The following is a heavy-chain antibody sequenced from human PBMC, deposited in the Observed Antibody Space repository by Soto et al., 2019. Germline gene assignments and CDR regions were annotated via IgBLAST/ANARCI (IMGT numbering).Heavy chain of an antibody. D-gene: IGHD3-3*01. V-gene: IGHV1-18*01. Sequence: EASVKVSCKASGYTFTSYGISWVRQAPGQGLEWMGWISAYNGNTNYAQKLQGRVTMTTDTSTSTAYMELRSLRSDDTAVYYCAREKGYYDFWSGYPADYYYGMDVWGQGTTVTVSS. CDR3: AREKGYYDFWSGYPADYYYGMDV. CDR1: GYTFTSYG. J-gene: IGHJ6*02. CDR2: ISAYNGNT.